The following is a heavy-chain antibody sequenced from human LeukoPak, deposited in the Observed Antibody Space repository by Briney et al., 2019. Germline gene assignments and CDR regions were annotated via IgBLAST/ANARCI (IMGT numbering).Heavy chain of an antibody. CDR1: GFTFSSYG. CDR2: ISYDGSNK. CDR3: ARVAGITGTLDY. D-gene: IGHD1-20*01. Sequence: GGSLRLSCAASGFTFSSYGMHWVRQAPGKGLEWVAVISYDGSNKYYADSVKGRFTISRDNSKNTLYLQMNSLRAEDTAVYYCARVAGITGTLDYWGQGTLVTVSS. J-gene: IGHJ4*02. V-gene: IGHV3-30*03.